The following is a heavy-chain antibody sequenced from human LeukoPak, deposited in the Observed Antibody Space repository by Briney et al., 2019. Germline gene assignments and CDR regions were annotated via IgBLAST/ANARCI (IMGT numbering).Heavy chain of an antibody. CDR3: ARADYDILTGYYNSFDY. J-gene: IGHJ4*02. Sequence: PSETLSLTCTVSGGSVSSGSYYWSWIRQPPGMGLEWIGYIYYSGSTNYNPSLKSRVTISVDTSKNQFSLKLSSVTAADTAVYYCARADYDILTGYYNSFDYWGQGTLVTVSS. CDR1: GGSVSSGSYY. V-gene: IGHV4-61*01. CDR2: IYYSGST. D-gene: IGHD3-9*01.